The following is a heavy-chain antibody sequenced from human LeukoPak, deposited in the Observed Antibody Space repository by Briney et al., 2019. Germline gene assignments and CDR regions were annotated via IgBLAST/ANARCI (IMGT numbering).Heavy chain of an antibody. V-gene: IGHV4-34*01. CDR3: ATGPQYGDYVAFDI. D-gene: IGHD4-17*01. Sequence: PSETLSLTCAVYGGSFSDYYWSWIRQSPGKGLEWIGEINHSGSTNYNPSLKSRVTISVDTSKNQFSLKLSSVTAADTAVYYCATGPQYGDYVAFDIWGQGTMVTVSS. CDR1: GGSFSDYY. J-gene: IGHJ3*02. CDR2: INHSGST.